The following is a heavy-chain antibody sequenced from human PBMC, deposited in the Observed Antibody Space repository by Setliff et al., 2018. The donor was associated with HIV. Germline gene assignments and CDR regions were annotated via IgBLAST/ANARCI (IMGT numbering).Heavy chain of an antibody. D-gene: IGHD4-17*01. V-gene: IGHV4-61*02. J-gene: IGHJ4*02. CDR2: IYYSGST. Sequence: SETLSLTCTVSGGSISSGSYYWSWIRQPAGEGLEWIGRIYYSGSTNYNPSLKSRVTMSVDTSKNQFSLKLTSVTASDTAVYYCARAAAGNTGPFDLWGQGSPVTVSS. CDR1: GGSISSGSYY. CDR3: ARAAAGNTGPFDL.